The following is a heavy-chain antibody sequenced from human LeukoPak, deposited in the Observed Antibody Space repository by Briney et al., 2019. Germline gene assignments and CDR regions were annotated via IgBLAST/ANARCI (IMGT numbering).Heavy chain of an antibody. J-gene: IGHJ4*02. CDR2: ISGSGDST. D-gene: IGHD4-17*01. V-gene: IGHV3-23*01. CDR3: AKVLVGDDYGDYVFDY. Sequence: LAGGSLRLSCAASGFAFSSYVMTWVRQAPGKGLEWVSGISGSGDSTYYADSVKGRFIISRDNSKNTLYLQMNSLRAEDTAIYYCAKVLVGDDYGDYVFDYWGQGTLVTVSS. CDR1: GFAFSSYV.